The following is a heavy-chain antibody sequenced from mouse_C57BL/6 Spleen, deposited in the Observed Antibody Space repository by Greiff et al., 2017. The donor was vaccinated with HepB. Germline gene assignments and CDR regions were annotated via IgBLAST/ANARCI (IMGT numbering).Heavy chain of an antibody. Sequence: VQLKESGPELVKPGASVKISCKASGYSFTGYYMNWVKQSPEKSLEWIGEINPSTGGTTYNQKFKAKATLTVDKSSSTAYMQLKSLTSEDSAVYYCAQLGRGDYWGQGTTLTVSS. CDR1: GYSFTGYY. CDR2: INPSTGGT. CDR3: AQLGRGDY. V-gene: IGHV1-42*01. J-gene: IGHJ2*01. D-gene: IGHD4-1*02.